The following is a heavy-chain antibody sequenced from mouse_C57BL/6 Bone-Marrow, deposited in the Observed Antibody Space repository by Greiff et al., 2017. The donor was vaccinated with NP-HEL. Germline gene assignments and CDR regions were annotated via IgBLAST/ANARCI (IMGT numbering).Heavy chain of an antibody. CDR1: GYTFTSYW. V-gene: IGHV1-64*01. CDR3: ARWIFEGRGYFDY. J-gene: IGHJ2*01. D-gene: IGHD1-1*01. CDR2: IHPNSGST. Sequence: QVQLQQPGAELVKPGASVKLSCKASGYTFTSYWMHWVQQRPGQGLEWIGMIHPNSGSTNYNEKFKSKATLTVDKSSSTAYMQLSSLTSEDSAVYYCARWIFEGRGYFDYWGQGTTLTVSS.